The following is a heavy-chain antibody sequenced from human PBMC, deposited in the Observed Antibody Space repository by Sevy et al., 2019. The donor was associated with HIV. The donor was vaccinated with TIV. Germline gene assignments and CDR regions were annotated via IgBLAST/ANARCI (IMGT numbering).Heavy chain of an antibody. V-gene: IGHV4-39*01. J-gene: IGHJ6*02. CDR1: GGSISSSSYY. Sequence: ETLSLTCTVSGGSISSSSYYWGWIRQPPGKGLEWIGRIYYSGSTYYNPSLKSRVTISVDTSKNQFSLKLSSVTAADTAVYYCARHAILRYCSSTSCPPSYYYYGMDVWGQGTTVTVSS. D-gene: IGHD2-2*01. CDR2: IYYSGST. CDR3: ARHAILRYCSSTSCPPSYYYYGMDV.